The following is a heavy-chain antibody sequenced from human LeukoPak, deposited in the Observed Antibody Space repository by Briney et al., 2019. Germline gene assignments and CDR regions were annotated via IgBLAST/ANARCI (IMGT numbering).Heavy chain of an antibody. CDR1: GFTFSSYE. J-gene: IGHJ4*02. CDR3: ARADDYGDYLLDY. Sequence: GGSLRLSCAASGFTFSSYEMNWVRQAPGKGLEWVSYISSSGSTIYYADSVKGRFTISRDNAKNSLYLQMNSLRAEDTAVYYCARADDYGDYLLDYWGQGTLVTVSS. V-gene: IGHV3-48*03. D-gene: IGHD4-17*01. CDR2: ISSSGSTI.